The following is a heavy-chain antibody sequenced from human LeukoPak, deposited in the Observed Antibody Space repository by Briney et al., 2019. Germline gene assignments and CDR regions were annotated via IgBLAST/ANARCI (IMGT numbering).Heavy chain of an antibody. CDR2: INPSGGST. D-gene: IGHD1-26*01. V-gene: IGHV1-46*01. CDR1: GYTFSNYN. Sequence: GASVKVSCKASGYTFSNYNAHWVRQAPGQGLGWMGIINPSGGSTSYAQKFQGRVTMTRDMSTSTVYMELSSLRSEDTAVYYCARGRSIVGANAHSGDAFDIWGQGTMVTVSS. J-gene: IGHJ3*02. CDR3: ARGRSIVGANAHSGDAFDI.